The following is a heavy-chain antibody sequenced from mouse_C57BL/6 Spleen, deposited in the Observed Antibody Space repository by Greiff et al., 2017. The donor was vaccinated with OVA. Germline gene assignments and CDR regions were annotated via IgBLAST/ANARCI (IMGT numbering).Heavy chain of an antibody. V-gene: IGHV1-80*01. CDR1: GYAFSSYW. Sequence: VQLVESGAELVKPGASVKISCKASGYAFSSYWMNWVKQRPGKGLEWIGQIYPGDGDTNYNGKFKGKATLTADKSSSTAYMQLSSLTSEDSAVYFCAREELRHFDYWGQGTTLTVSS. CDR2: IYPGDGDT. CDR3: AREELRHFDY. J-gene: IGHJ2*01.